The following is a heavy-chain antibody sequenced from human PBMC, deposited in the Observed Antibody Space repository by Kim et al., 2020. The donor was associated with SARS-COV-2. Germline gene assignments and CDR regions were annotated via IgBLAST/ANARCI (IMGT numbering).Heavy chain of an antibody. Sequence: GGSLRLSCAASGFTFDDYAMHWVRQAPGKGLEWVSGISWNSGSIGYADSVKGRFTISRDNAKNSLYLQMNSLRAEDTALYYCAKASDVLAVATEDVFDYWGQGTLVTVSS. CDR3: AKASDVLAVATEDVFDY. D-gene: IGHD6-19*01. CDR2: ISWNSGSI. CDR1: GFTFDDYA. J-gene: IGHJ4*02. V-gene: IGHV3-9*01.